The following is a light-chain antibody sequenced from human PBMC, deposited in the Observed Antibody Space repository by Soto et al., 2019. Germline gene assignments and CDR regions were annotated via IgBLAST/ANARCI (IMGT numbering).Light chain of an antibody. V-gene: IGKV1-39*01. CDR1: QSISSY. CDR3: QQSYSSPPWT. CDR2: TAS. J-gene: IGKJ1*01. Sequence: GDRVIVTCRASQSISSYLNWYQQRPGRAPKLLIYTASSLQSGVPSRFSGSGSGTDFTLTISSLQPEDFATYYCQQSYSSPPWTFGQGTKVEIK.